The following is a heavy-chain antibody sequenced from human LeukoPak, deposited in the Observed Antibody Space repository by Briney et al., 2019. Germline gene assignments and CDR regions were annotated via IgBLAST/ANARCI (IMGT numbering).Heavy chain of an antibody. V-gene: IGHV4-38-2*01. CDR3: ARGLTGIAARSFDY. CDR1: GYSISSGYY. CDR2: IYHSGST. Sequence: SETLSLTCAVSGYSISSGYYWGWSRQPPGQGVEWIGSIYHSGSTYYNPSLKSRVTISVDTSKNQFSLKLSSVTAADTAVYYCARGLTGIAARSFDYWGQGTLVTVSS. D-gene: IGHD6-6*01. J-gene: IGHJ4*02.